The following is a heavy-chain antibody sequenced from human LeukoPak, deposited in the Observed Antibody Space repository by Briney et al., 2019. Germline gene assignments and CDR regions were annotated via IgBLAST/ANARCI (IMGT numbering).Heavy chain of an antibody. CDR3: ANLVGPDSPDANYFDY. D-gene: IGHD2-2*01. CDR2: ISGSGANT. Sequence: GGSLRLSCAASGFTFSNYAMSWVRQAPGKGLEWVSAISGSGANTYYADSVKGRFTISRDSSNSTLSLQMTSLRGEDTAVYYCANLVGPDSPDANYFDYWGQGILVTVSS. CDR1: GFTFSNYA. V-gene: IGHV3-23*01. J-gene: IGHJ4*02.